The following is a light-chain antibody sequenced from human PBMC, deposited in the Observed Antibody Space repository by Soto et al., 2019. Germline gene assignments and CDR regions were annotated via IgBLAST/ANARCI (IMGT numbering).Light chain of an antibody. J-gene: IGLJ1*01. V-gene: IGLV2-14*01. Sequence: QLVLTQPASVSGSPGQSITVSCTGTSSDIGVYNYVSWYQQHPGKAPKVMIYDVSNRPSGVSNRFSGSKSGNTASLTISGLQADDEADYYCSSYTINSTLVFGTGTKLTVL. CDR1: SSDIGVYNY. CDR2: DVS. CDR3: SSYTINSTLV.